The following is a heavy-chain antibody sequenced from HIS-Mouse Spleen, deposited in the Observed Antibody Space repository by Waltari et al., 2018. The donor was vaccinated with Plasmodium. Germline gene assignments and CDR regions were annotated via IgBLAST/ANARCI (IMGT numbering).Heavy chain of an antibody. CDR3: ARAESSIAARHYYYYGMDV. V-gene: IGHV4-38-2*02. Sequence: QVQLQESGPGLVKPSETLSLTCTVSGYSISSGYYWGWIRQPPGKGLEWIGSIYHSGSTYDNPSRKSRVTISVDTSKNQFSLKLSSVTAADTAVYYWARAESSIAARHYYYYGMDVWGQGTTVTVSS. CDR2: IYHSGST. D-gene: IGHD6-6*01. CDR1: GYSISSGYY. J-gene: IGHJ6*02.